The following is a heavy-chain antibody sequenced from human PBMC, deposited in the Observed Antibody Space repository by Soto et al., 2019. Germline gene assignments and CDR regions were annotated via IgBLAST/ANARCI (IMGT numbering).Heavy chain of an antibody. J-gene: IGHJ6*03. D-gene: IGHD1-7*01. Sequence: PSQTLSLTCVISGDSVSSNSAAWYWIRLSPSRGLEWLARTYYRSRWYNDYAVSVRSRITVNPDTSKNQFSLQLTSVTPEDTAVYYCAGTTSHHWLYMDVWGKGATVTVSS. V-gene: IGHV6-1*01. CDR2: TYYRSRWYN. CDR1: GDSVSSNSAA. CDR3: AGTTSHHWLYMDV.